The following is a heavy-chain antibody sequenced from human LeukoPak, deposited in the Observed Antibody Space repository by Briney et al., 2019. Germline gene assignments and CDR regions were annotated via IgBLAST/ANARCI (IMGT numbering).Heavy chain of an antibody. J-gene: IGHJ5*02. CDR1: GYSISSGYY. CDR3: ARHGNYYDTSQSDP. CDR2: VYHSGST. Sequence: PSETLSLTCAVSGYSISSGYYWGWIRPPPGKGLEWIGSVYHSGSTDYNPSLKSRVTISVDTSKNQFSLKLSSVTAADTAVYYCARHGNYYDTSQSDPWGQGTLVTVSS. V-gene: IGHV4-38-2*01. D-gene: IGHD3-22*01.